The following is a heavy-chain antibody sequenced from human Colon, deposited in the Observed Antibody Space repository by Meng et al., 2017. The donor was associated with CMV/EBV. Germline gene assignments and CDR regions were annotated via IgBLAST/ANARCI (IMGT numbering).Heavy chain of an antibody. D-gene: IGHD2-2*01. J-gene: IGHJ4*02. CDR3: ARVRLVPASMPNFDY. V-gene: IGHV4-4*02. CDR2: IYHSGGT. Sequence: SETLSLTCTVSGGSITSSNRWSWVRQPPGKGLEWIGEIYHSGGTDYNPSLKRRLTISVDKSRNQFSLRLSSVTAADTAVYYCARVRLVPASMPNFDYWGQGTLVTVSS. CDR1: GGSITSSNR.